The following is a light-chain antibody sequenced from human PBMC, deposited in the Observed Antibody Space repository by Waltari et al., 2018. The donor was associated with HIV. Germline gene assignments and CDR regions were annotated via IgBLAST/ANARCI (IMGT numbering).Light chain of an antibody. CDR2: KAS. CDR1: QSISTW. V-gene: IGKV1-5*03. CDR3: QQYNSYSWT. Sequence: DIQMTQSPSTLSASVGDRVTITCRASQSISTWLAWYQQKPGKAPKLLIYKASTLESGVPSRFSGSGSGTEFTLTISSLQPGDFATYYCQQYNSYSWTFGLGTKVEIK. J-gene: IGKJ1*01.